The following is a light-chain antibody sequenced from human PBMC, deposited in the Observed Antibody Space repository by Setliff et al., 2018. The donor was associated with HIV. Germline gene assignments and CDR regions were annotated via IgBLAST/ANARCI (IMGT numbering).Light chain of an antibody. CDR3: YSAADNIWV. Sequence: SYELTQPSSVSVSPGQTAKITCSGDVLAKKYARWFQQKPGQAPVLVIYKDTERPSGIPERFSGSSSGTTVTSTISGAQVDDEADYYCYSAADNIWVFGGGTKVTVL. V-gene: IGLV3-27*01. CDR1: VLAKKY. CDR2: KDT. J-gene: IGLJ3*02.